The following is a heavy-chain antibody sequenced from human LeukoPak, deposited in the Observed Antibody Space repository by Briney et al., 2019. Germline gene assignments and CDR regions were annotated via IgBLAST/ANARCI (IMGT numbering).Heavy chain of an antibody. D-gene: IGHD2-15*01. CDR3: ARLPGHCSGGSCYFDY. Sequence: GESLQISCKGSGYSFTSYWIGWVRQLPGKGLEWMGIIYPGDSDTRYSPSFQGQVTISADKSISTAYLQWSSLKASDTAMYYCARLPGHCSGGSCYFDYWGQGTLVTVSS. CDR2: IYPGDSDT. V-gene: IGHV5-51*01. J-gene: IGHJ4*02. CDR1: GYSFTSYW.